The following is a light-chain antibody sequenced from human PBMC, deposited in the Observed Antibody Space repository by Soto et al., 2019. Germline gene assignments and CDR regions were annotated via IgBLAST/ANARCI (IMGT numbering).Light chain of an antibody. CDR2: EVS. CDR3: ASLTTTNFV. V-gene: IGLV2-14*01. CDR1: SSDVGAYNF. Sequence: QSALTQPASVSGSPGQSISISCSGTSSDVGAYNFASWYQQHPDKAPKLMISEVSNRPSGVSGRFSGSKSGNTASLTISGLQAEDEADYYCASLTTTNFVFGTGTKVTVL. J-gene: IGLJ1*01.